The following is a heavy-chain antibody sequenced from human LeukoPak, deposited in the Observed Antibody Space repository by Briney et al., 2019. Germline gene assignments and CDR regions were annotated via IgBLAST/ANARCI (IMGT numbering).Heavy chain of an antibody. V-gene: IGHV3-9*01. CDR1: GFTFDDYA. Sequence: GGSLRLSCAASGFTFDDYAMHWVRQALGKGLEWVSGISWNSGSIGYADSVKGRFTISRDNAKNSLYLQMSSLRAEDTAVYYCAKAPIAAAVAFFDYWGQGTLVTVSS. J-gene: IGHJ4*02. D-gene: IGHD6-13*01. CDR2: ISWNSGSI. CDR3: AKAPIAAAVAFFDY.